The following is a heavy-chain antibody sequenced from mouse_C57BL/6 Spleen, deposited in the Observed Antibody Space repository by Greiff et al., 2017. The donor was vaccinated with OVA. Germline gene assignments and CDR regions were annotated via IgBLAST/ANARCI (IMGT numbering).Heavy chain of an antibody. CDR3: ARGYYGSSYYFDY. CDR2: IYPGSGST. Sequence: VQLQQPGAELVKPGASVKMSCKASGYTFTSYWITWVKQRPGQGLEWIGDIYPGSGSTNYNEKFKSKATLPVDTSSSTAYMQLSSLTSEDSAVYYCARGYYGSSYYFDYWGQGTTLTVSS. V-gene: IGHV1-55*01. CDR1: GYTFTSYW. J-gene: IGHJ2*01. D-gene: IGHD1-1*01.